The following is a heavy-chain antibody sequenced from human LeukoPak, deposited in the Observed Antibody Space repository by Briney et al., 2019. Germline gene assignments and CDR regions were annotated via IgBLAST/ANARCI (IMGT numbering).Heavy chain of an antibody. Sequence: PSETLSLTCTVSGGYITTSGHYWGWIRQPPGKGLEWIGSIYYTGVTSTNPFFRSRMSISVDTSKNQFSLNLTSVTAADAAVYYCARERSSSGGHSWFDPWGQGTLVTVSS. J-gene: IGHJ5*02. CDR3: ARERSSSGGHSWFDP. CDR1: GGYITTSGHY. D-gene: IGHD4-23*01. CDR2: IYYTGVT. V-gene: IGHV4-39*07.